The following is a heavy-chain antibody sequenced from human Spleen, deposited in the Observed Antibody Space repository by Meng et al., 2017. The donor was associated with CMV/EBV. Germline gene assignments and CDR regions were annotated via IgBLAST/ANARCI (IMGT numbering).Heavy chain of an antibody. CDR3: ARGRYLRYNWNYAGVDWFDP. Sequence: SETLSLTCTVSGGSIGSSGDYWAWIRQPPGKGLEWLGSVHYSGSTYYNPSLKSRVTISLDTSKTQFSLQLTSVTAADTAVYYCARGRYLRYNWNYAGVDWFDPWGQGTLVTVSS. V-gene: IGHV4-39*07. D-gene: IGHD1-7*01. J-gene: IGHJ5*02. CDR1: GGSIGSSGDY. CDR2: VHYSGST.